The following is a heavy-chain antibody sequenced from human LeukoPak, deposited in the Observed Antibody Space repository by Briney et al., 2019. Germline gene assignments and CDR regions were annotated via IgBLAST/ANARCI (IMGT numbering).Heavy chain of an antibody. J-gene: IGHJ5*02. CDR2: IYYSGST. D-gene: IGHD2-8*01. CDR3: ARHAPMYCTNGVCYGNNWFDP. V-gene: IGHV4-59*08. CDR1: GGSISSYY. Sequence: TSETLSLTCTVSGGSISSYYWSWIRQPPGKGLEWIGYIYYSGSTNYNPSLKSRVTISVDTSKNQFSLKLSSVTAADTAVYYCARHAPMYCTNGVCYGNNWFDPWGQGTLVTVSS.